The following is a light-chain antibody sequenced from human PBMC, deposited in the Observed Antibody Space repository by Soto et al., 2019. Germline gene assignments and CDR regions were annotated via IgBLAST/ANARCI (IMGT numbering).Light chain of an antibody. Sequence: QSALTQPPSASGSPGQSVAISCTGTSSDVGGYSYVSWYQQHPGKAPKLIIYEVSKRPSWVPDRFSGSKSGNTASLTVSGLQAEDEADYYCSSYARNRDILFGGGTKVTVL. CDR3: SSYARNRDIL. J-gene: IGLJ2*01. V-gene: IGLV2-8*01. CDR2: EVS. CDR1: SSDVGGYSY.